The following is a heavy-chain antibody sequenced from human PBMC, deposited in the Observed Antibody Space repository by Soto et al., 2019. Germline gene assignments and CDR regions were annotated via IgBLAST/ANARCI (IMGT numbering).Heavy chain of an antibody. J-gene: IGHJ4*02. Sequence: QVQLQQWGTGLLKPSETLSLNCAVTGGSLSGYYWSWIRQAPGKGLEWIGEVKDGGHTNYSPSLRGRVTISSDTANNQFSLRLNSVTDADTGVYYCARGQEGVVATHWDQGSLVTVSS. D-gene: IGHD5-12*01. CDR3: ARGQEGVVATH. CDR2: VKDGGHT. CDR1: GGSLSGYY. V-gene: IGHV4-34*01.